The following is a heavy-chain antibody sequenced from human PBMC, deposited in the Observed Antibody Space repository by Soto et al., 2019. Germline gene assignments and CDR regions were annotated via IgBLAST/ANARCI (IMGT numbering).Heavy chain of an antibody. J-gene: IGHJ5*02. CDR3: ARLSGSWQSWFAP. CDR2: IYYSGNT. CDR1: GGSISSDDFY. V-gene: IGHV4-31*03. D-gene: IGHD1-26*01. Sequence: QVQLQESGPGLVKPSHTLSLTCTVSGGSISSDDFYCSWIRQHPGKGLEWIGYIYYSGNTYYNPSLKSRVTILVDTSKNQFSRKVSSVTAADTAVYYCARLSGSWQSWFAPWGQGTLVTVSS.